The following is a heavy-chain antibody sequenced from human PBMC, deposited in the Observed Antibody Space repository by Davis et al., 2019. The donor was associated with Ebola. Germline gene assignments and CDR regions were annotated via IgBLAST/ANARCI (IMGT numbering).Heavy chain of an antibody. D-gene: IGHD3-22*01. CDR2: MNPNSGNT. CDR1: AYTFTSYD. CDR3: ARVSSSYYYDSSGYYTANYFDY. J-gene: IGHJ4*02. Sequence: ASAQVSCNASAYTFTSYDINWVRQATGQGLEWMGWMNPNSGNTGYAQKFQGRVTMTRNTSISTAYMELSSLRSEDTAVYYCARVSSSYYYDSSGYYTANYFDYWGQGTLVTVSS. V-gene: IGHV1-8*01.